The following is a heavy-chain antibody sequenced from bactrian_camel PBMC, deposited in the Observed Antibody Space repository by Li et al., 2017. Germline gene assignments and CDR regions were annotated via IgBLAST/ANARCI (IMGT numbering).Heavy chain of an antibody. Sequence: QVQLVESGGDSVQTGGSLRLSCEASSYVASTGAYCMAWFRQAPGKEREAVAALDGDGATRYADSVKGRFTISISADKAKKSLNLEMKFLKPEDTAMYYCAADPHCFESRAFVVGKMIGDQGLGVTWGQGTQVTVS. CDR2: LDGDGAT. J-gene: IGHJ4*01. CDR1: SYVASTGA. CDR3: AADPHCFESRAFVVGKMIGDQGLGVT. V-gene: IGHV3S53*01. D-gene: IGHD5*01.